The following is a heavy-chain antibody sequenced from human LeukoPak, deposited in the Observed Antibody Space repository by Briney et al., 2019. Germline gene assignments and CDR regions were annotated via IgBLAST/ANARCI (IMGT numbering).Heavy chain of an antibody. J-gene: IGHJ4*02. V-gene: IGHV2-70*17. D-gene: IGHD4-11*01. CDR2: IDWEDDK. CDR3: ARVGTVARALDY. CDR1: GFSLTTSGMC. Sequence: SGPTLVNPTETLTLTCTFSGFSLTTSGMCVTWIRQTPGKALEWFARIDWEDDKFYHESLRTRLTVSKDTSKSQVVLTMTNMDPVDTGTYFCARVGTVARALDYWGQGSLVTVSS.